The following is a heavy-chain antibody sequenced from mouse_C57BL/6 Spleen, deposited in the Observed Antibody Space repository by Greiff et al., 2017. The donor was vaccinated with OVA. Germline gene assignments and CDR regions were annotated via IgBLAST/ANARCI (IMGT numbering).Heavy chain of an antibody. CDR1: GYTFTDYE. Sequence: QVQLQQSGAELVRPGASVTLSCKASGYTFTDYEMHWVKQTPVHGLEWIGAIDPETGGTAYNQKFKGKAILTADKSSSTAYMELRSLTSEDSAVYYCTRSGAPAWFAYWGQGTLVTVSA. CDR2: IDPETGGT. J-gene: IGHJ3*01. D-gene: IGHD3-2*02. CDR3: TRSGAPAWFAY. V-gene: IGHV1-15*01.